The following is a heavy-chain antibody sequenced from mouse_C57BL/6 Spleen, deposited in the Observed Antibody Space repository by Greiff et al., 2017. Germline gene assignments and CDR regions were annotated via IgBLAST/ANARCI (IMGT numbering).Heavy chain of an antibody. Sequence: EVKLVESGPELVKPGASVKISCKASGYSFTGYYMNWVKQSPEKSLEWIEEINPSTGGTTYNQKFKAKATLTVDKSSSTAYMQLKSLTSEDSAVYYCARGYDAAWFAYWGQGTLVTVSA. D-gene: IGHD2-2*01. V-gene: IGHV1-42*01. CDR2: INPSTGGT. CDR3: ARGYDAAWFAY. CDR1: GYSFTGYY. J-gene: IGHJ3*01.